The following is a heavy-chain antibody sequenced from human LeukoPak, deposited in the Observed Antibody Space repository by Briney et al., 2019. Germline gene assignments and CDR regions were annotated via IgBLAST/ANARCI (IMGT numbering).Heavy chain of an antibody. CDR3: ARPGVLRFLEKLSHSYYMDV. D-gene: IGHD3-3*01. Sequence: GGSLRLSCAGSSFTFGDSYMSWIRQAPGKGLEWVSYINSDGTTTYYANSVRGRFTISRDNAKNSLCLRMDSLRVEDTAVYYCARPGVLRFLEKLSHSYYMDVWGNGTPVVVSS. V-gene: IGHV3-11*01. CDR1: SFTFGDSY. CDR2: INSDGTTT. J-gene: IGHJ6*03.